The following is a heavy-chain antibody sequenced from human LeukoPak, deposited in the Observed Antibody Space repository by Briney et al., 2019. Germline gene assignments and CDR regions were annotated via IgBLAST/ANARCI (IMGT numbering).Heavy chain of an antibody. D-gene: IGHD4-17*01. CDR1: GYTFTSYA. J-gene: IGHJ5*02. Sequence: GASVKVSCKASGYTFTSYAVNWVRQAPGQGLEWMGWINTNTGNPTYAQGFTGRFVFSLDTSVSTAYLQISSLKAEDTAVYYCARDHATVTTAVLDPWGQGTLVTVSS. CDR2: INTNTGNP. V-gene: IGHV7-4-1*02. CDR3: ARDHATVTTAVLDP.